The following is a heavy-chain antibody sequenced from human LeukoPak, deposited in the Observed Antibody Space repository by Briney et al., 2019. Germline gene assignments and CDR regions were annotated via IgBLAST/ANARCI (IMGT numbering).Heavy chain of an antibody. CDR2: INHSGST. D-gene: IGHD3-3*01. Sequence: SETLSLTCAVYGGSFSGYYWSWIRQPPGKGLEWIGEINHSGSTNYNPSLKSRVTISVDTSKNQFSLKLSSVTAADTAVYYCARASMYYDFWSGYSGYYLDYWGQGTLVIVSS. V-gene: IGHV4-34*01. J-gene: IGHJ4*02. CDR3: ARASMYYDFWSGYSGYYLDY. CDR1: GGSFSGYY.